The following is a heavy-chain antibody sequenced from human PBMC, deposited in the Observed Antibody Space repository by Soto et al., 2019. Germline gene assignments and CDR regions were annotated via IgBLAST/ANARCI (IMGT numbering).Heavy chain of an antibody. CDR1: GYSPTELS. Sequence: GASVKVSCKVSGYSPTELSIHWVRQAPGKGLEWMGGSDPEAGERVYAPKFQGRVTMTEDPSTATAYMELSSLRSKDTAVYYCKTLNKSVGDLDYWGQGTLVTVSS. D-gene: IGHD1-26*01. CDR2: SDPEAGER. CDR3: KTLNKSVGDLDY. J-gene: IGHJ4*02. V-gene: IGHV1-24*01.